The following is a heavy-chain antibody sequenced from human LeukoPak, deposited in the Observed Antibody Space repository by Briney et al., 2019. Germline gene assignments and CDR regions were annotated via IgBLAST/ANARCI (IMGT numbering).Heavy chain of an antibody. CDR2: ITYDGSNK. J-gene: IGHJ4*02. CDR1: VFTFSSNA. V-gene: IGHV3-30-3*01. D-gene: IGHD1-26*01. CDR3: ARRLLGAPTSYFDY. Sequence: GGSLRLSCAASVFTFSSNAMHWVREAPGKGLEWGAVITYDGSNKYYADSVKGRFTISRDNSKNTLYLQMNSLRAEDTAVYYCARRLLGAPTSYFDYSVQRAMAAVCS.